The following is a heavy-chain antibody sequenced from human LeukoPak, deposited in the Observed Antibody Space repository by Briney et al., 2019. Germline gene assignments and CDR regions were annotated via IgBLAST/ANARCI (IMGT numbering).Heavy chain of an antibody. V-gene: IGHV3-7*01. CDR1: EFSFSDSE. CDR3: VRGGWELDY. CDR2: IKEDGTQT. D-gene: IGHD4-23*01. Sequence: PGGSLRLSCAASEFSFSDSEMNWVRQAPGKGLEWVAHIKEDGTQTYYADSVKGRFTISKADAQNSLYLQMDSLRAEDTAVYCCVRGGWELDYWGQGTLVTGSS. J-gene: IGHJ4*02.